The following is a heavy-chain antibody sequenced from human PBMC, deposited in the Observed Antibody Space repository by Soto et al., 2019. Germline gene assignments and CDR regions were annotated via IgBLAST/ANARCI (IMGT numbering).Heavy chain of an antibody. J-gene: IGHJ4*02. V-gene: IGHV3-33*01. CDR3: ARGAHGLLEVHFDY. CDR1: GFTFSSYG. CDR2: IWYYGSNK. Sequence: GGSLRLSCAASGFTFSSYGMHWVRQAPGKGLEWVAVIWYYGSNKYYADSVKGRFTISRDNSKNTLYLQMNSLRAEDTAVYYCARGAHGLLEVHFDYWGQGTLVTVSS. D-gene: IGHD3-3*01.